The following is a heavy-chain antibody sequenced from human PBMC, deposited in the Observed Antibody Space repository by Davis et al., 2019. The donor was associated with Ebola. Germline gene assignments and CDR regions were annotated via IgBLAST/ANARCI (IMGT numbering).Heavy chain of an antibody. CDR3: ASWDYAGVNY. CDR2: IYYSGST. V-gene: IGHV4-59*01. D-gene: IGHD4/OR15-4a*01. Sequence: PSETLSLTCTASGGSISRYYWSWIRQPPGKGLEWIGYIYYSGSTNYNPSLKSRVTISLDTSKTQFSLKLSSVTAADTAVYYCASWDYAGVNYWGQGTLVTVSS. CDR1: GGSISRYY. J-gene: IGHJ4*02.